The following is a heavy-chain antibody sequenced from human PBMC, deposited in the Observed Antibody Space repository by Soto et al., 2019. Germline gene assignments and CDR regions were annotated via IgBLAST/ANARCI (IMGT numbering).Heavy chain of an antibody. D-gene: IGHD1-1*01. CDR1: GYTFSTYA. CDR3: ARGKGMEENYYYYGMDI. V-gene: IGHV1-3*01. CDR2: LNGGTGQT. Sequence: GASVKVSCKASGYTFSTYAIHWVRQAPGQSLEWMGWLNGGTGQTRYSQRFQDRVTITRDTSASTAYMEVSSLRPEDTAVYYCARGKGMEENYYYYGMDIWGQGTTVTV. J-gene: IGHJ6*02.